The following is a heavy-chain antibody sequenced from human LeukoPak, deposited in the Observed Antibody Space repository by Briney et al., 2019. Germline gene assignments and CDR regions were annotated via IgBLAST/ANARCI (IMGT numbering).Heavy chain of an antibody. D-gene: IGHD6-13*01. J-gene: IGHJ4*02. CDR3: TRAVPPIAAAGPFDY. CDR2: IRSKAYGGAT. CDR1: GFTFGDYA. V-gene: IGHV3-49*04. Sequence: GGSLRLSCTASGFTFGDYAMSWVRQAPGKGLEWVGFIRSKAYGGATEYAASVKGRFTISRDDSKSIAYLQMNSLKTEDTAVYYCTRAVPPIAAAGPFDYWGQGTLVTVSS.